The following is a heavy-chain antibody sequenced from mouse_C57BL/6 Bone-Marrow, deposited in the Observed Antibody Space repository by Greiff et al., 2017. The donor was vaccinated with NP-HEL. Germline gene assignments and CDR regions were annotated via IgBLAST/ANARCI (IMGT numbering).Heavy chain of an antibody. D-gene: IGHD2-3*01. CDR3: ARWGNLYEGYYYAMDY. CDR1: GYTFTSYW. V-gene: IGHV1-72*01. Sequence: QVQLQQSGAELVKPGASVKLSCKASGYTFTSYWMHWVKQRPGRGLEWIGRIDPNSGGTKYNEKFKSKATLTVDKPSSTAYIQLSSLTSEDSAVYYCARWGNLYEGYYYAMDYWGQGTSVTVSS. J-gene: IGHJ4*01. CDR2: IDPNSGGT.